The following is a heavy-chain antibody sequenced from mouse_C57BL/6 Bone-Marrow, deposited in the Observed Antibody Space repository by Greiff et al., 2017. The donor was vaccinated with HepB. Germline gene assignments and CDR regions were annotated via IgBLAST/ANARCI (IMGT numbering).Heavy chain of an antibody. V-gene: IGHV8-8*01. CDR3: ARAIYYGNYGWFAY. J-gene: IGHJ3*01. Sequence: QVTLKESGPGILQPSQTLSLTCSFSGFSLSTFGMGVGWIRQPSGKGLEWLAHIWWDDYKYYNPALKSRLTISKDTSKNQVFLKIANVDTADTATYYCARAIYYGNYGWFAYWGQGTLVTVSA. CDR2: IWWDDYK. CDR1: GFSLSTFGMG. D-gene: IGHD2-1*01.